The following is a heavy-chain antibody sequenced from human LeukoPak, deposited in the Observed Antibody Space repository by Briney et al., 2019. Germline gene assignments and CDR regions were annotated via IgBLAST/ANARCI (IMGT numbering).Heavy chain of an antibody. CDR2: ISTTGHSI. V-gene: IGHV3-11*04. Sequence: GGSLRLSCTASGFTFTDYYMTWIRQTPGKGLECISYISTTGHSIYYADSVRGRFAISRDNAKNSLYLEMNSLRAEDTAFYYCVRDRDYPDFWGQGTLVTVSS. J-gene: IGHJ4*02. D-gene: IGHD5-12*01. CDR1: GFTFTDYY. CDR3: VRDRDYPDF.